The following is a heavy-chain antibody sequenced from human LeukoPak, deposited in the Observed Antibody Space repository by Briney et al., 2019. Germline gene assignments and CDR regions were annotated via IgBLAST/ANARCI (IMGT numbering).Heavy chain of an antibody. J-gene: IGHJ4*02. D-gene: IGHD4-23*01. CDR3: ARFDNYGGNSGRFDY. CDR1: GYSISSGYY. CDR2: IYHSGST. V-gene: IGHV4-38-2*01. Sequence: SETLSLTCAVSGYSISSGYYWGWIRQPPGKGLEWIGSIYHSGSTYYNPSLKSRVTTSVDTSKNQFSLKLSSVTAADTAVYYCARFDNYGGNSGRFDYWGQGTLVTVSS.